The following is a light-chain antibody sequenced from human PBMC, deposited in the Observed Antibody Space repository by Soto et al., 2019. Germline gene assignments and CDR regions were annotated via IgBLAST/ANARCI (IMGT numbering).Light chain of an antibody. CDR2: WAS. J-gene: IGKJ2*01. CDR1: QSVLSSANNQNY. CDR3: QQYYTFPYT. V-gene: IGKV4-1*01. Sequence: DIVMTQSPDSLTVSLGERATINCKSSQSVLSSANNQNYLTWYQQIPGQPPKLLIFWASTRESGVPDRFSGSGSGTDFTLTISSLQAADVAIYYCQQYYTFPYTFGRGTKLEI.